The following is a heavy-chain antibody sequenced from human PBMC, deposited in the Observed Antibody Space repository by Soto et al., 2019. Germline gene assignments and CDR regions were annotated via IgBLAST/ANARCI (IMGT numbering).Heavy chain of an antibody. CDR3: AGHAAMIRGGVDFFDI. V-gene: IGHV4-59*01. D-gene: IGHD3-10*01. J-gene: IGHJ3*02. Sequence: SETLSLPCAVSGCSTRDYDWSWIRQPPGKGLEWIGDVYYTGSTNYNPSLKSRVTMSIVTSKSQLSLRLGSVTAAGPAVDYCAGHAAMIRGGVDFFDIWGQGTMVTVSS. CDR1: GCSTRDYD. CDR2: VYYTGST.